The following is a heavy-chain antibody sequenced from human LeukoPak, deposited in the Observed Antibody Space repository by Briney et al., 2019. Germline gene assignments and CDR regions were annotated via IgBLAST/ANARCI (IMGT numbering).Heavy chain of an antibody. CDR3: AKDCGQRAGWPYWYFDL. Sequence: PGGSLRLSCAASGFTFSSYGMHWVRQAPGKGLEWVAIIFYDGSNKYYADSVKGRFTISRDNSMNTLYLEMNSLRAEDTAVYYCAKDCGQRAGWPYWYFDLWGRGTLVTVSS. V-gene: IGHV3-30*18. D-gene: IGHD6-19*01. J-gene: IGHJ2*01. CDR1: GFTFSSYG. CDR2: IFYDGSNK.